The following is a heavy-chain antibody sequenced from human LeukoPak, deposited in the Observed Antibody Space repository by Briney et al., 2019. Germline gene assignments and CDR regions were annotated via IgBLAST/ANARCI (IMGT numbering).Heavy chain of an antibody. J-gene: IGHJ5*02. V-gene: IGHV1-69*13. CDR2: IIPIFGTA. CDR3: AGGGGFGTHLDP. CDR1: GGTFSSYA. Sequence: SVKVSCKASGGTFSSYAISWVRQAPGQGLEWMGGIIPIFGTANYAQKFQGRVTITADESTSTAYMELSSLRFEDTAVYYCAGGGGFGTHLDPWGQGTLVTVSS. D-gene: IGHD3-10*01.